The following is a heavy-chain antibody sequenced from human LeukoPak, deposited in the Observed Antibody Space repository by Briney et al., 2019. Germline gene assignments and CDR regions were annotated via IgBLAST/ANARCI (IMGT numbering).Heavy chain of an antibody. CDR1: GFTFSSYW. V-gene: IGHV3-7*01. Sequence: GGSLRLSCAASGFTFSSYWMSWLRQAPGKGLEWVANIKQDGSEKYYVDSVKGRFTISRDNAKTSLYLQMNSLRAEDTAVYYCARDLSGVAGYTYGRGIDYWGQGTLVTVSS. J-gene: IGHJ4*02. CDR3: ARDLSGVAGYTYGRGIDY. CDR2: IKQDGSEK. D-gene: IGHD5-18*01.